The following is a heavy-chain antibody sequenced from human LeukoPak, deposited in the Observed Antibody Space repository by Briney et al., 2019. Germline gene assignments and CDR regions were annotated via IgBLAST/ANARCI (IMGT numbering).Heavy chain of an antibody. CDR1: GYTFTSYY. J-gene: IGHJ4*02. V-gene: IGHV1-46*01. Sequence: GASVKVSCKASGYTFTSYYMYWVRQAPGQGLEWMGIINPSGGSTSYAQKFQGRVTMTRDTSTSTVYMELSSLRSEDTAVYYCARAFTYYYDSSGYYIYYWGQGTLVTVSS. D-gene: IGHD3-22*01. CDR2: INPSGGST. CDR3: ARAFTYYYDSSGYYIYY.